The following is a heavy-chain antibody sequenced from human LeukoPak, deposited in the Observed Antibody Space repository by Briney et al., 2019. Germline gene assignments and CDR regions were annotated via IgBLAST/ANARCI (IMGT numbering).Heavy chain of an antibody. CDR2: IAYDGSNK. CDR3: ARDRIASAGDAIGT. CDR1: GFIFSSFA. Sequence: PGGSLRLSCAASGFIFSSFAMHWVRQAPGRGLEWVAVIAYDGSNKYYADSVKGRFTISRDNSKHTLYLQMNSLIPEDTAVYYCARDRIASAGDAIGTWGQGTMVTVSS. J-gene: IGHJ3*02. D-gene: IGHD6-13*01. V-gene: IGHV3-30-3*01.